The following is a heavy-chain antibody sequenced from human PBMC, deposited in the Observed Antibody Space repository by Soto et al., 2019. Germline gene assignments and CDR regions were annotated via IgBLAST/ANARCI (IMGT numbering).Heavy chain of an antibody. Sequence: ASVKVSCKASGYTFTSYDIKWVRQAAGQGLEWMGWINPGSGNGGYAQKFQGRVTMTRNTSIGTAYMELTSLRSEDTAVYYCSACLRGVPTVLAFRGKGTLDPV. CDR3: SACLRGVPTVLAF. CDR1: GYTFTSYD. D-gene: IGHD4-17*01. J-gene: IGHJ4*02. V-gene: IGHV1-8*01. CDR2: INPGSGNG.